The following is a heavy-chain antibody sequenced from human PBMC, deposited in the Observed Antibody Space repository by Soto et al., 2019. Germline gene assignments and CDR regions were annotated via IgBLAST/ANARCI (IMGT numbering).Heavy chain of an antibody. D-gene: IGHD2-15*01. CDR3: AKRRGAGGHFDY. CDR1: GFTFSSYA. J-gene: IGHJ4*02. CDR2: VSIGGST. V-gene: IGHV3-23*01. Sequence: DVQLLESGGGLVQPEGSLRLSCAASGFTFSSYAMGWVRQGPGKGLEWVAVVSIGGSTHYADSVRGRFTISRDNSKDTLSLHMNRLTAEDTAVYFCAKRRGAGGHFDYWGQGARVTVSS.